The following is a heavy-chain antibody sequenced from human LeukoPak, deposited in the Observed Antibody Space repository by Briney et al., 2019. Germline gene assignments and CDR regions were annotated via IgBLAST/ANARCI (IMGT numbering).Heavy chain of an antibody. Sequence: ASVKVSCKATGYTFTSYYMHWVRQAPGQGLEWMGIINPSGGSTSYAQKFQGRVTMTRDTSTSPVYMELSSLRSEDTAVYYCARAKIFGVVIDAFDIWGQGTMVTVSS. D-gene: IGHD3-3*01. CDR2: INPSGGST. CDR3: ARAKIFGVVIDAFDI. CDR1: GYTFTSYY. V-gene: IGHV1-46*03. J-gene: IGHJ3*02.